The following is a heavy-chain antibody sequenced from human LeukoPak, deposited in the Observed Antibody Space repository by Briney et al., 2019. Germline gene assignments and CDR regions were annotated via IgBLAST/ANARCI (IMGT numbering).Heavy chain of an antibody. CDR2: IKSNSDGGTT. D-gene: IGHD3-3*01. J-gene: IGHJ4*02. CDR3: ARGVPGSRITIFGVPLEYFDY. V-gene: IGHV3-15*01. Sequence: PGGSLRLSCEASGIFFKNAYMSWVRHTPGKGLEWVGRIKSNSDGGTTDYAAPVKGRFTISRDDSKTTLYLQMNSLKTEDTAVYYCARGVPGSRITIFGVPLEYFDYWGQGTLVTVSS. CDR1: GIFFKNAY.